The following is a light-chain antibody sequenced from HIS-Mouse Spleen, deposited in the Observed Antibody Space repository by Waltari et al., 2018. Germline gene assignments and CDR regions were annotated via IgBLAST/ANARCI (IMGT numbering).Light chain of an antibody. J-gene: IGKJ4*01. Sequence: EIVLTQSPGTLLLFSGERATSLCRDSQSVSSSYLAWYKQKPGQAPKLLIYGASSRATGIPDRFSGSGSGTDFTLTISRLEPEDFAMYYCQQYDSSSALTFGEGTKVEIK. CDR2: GAS. CDR1: QSVSSSY. V-gene: IGKV3-20*01. CDR3: QQYDSSSALT.